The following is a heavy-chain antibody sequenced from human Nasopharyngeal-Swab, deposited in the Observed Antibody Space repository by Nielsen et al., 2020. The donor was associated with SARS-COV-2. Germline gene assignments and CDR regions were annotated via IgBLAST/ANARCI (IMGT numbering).Heavy chain of an antibody. J-gene: IGHJ5*02. CDR1: GHTFTGYY. Sequence: ASVKVSCKASGHTFTGYYMHRVRQAPGQGLEWMGRIDPNTGGTSSAQIFQGRVTMTRDTSISTVYIEVTSLTSDDTAVYYCARALSARTTFNCLGPWGQGTLVTVSS. CDR2: IDPNTGGT. D-gene: IGHD4-17*01. CDR3: ARALSARTTFNCLGP. V-gene: IGHV1-2*06.